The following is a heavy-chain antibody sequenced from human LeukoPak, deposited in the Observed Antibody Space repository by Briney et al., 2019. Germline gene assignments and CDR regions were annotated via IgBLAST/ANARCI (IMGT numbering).Heavy chain of an antibody. D-gene: IGHD6-19*01. CDR2: ISYDGSNK. Sequence: PGRSLRLSCAASGFTFSSYAMHWVRQAPGKGLEWVAVISYDGSNKYYADSVKGRFTISRDNSKNTLYLQMNSLRAEDTAVYYCARASREWLVNPDAFDIWGQGTMVTVSS. CDR1: GFTFSSYA. CDR3: ARASREWLVNPDAFDI. J-gene: IGHJ3*02. V-gene: IGHV3-30-3*01.